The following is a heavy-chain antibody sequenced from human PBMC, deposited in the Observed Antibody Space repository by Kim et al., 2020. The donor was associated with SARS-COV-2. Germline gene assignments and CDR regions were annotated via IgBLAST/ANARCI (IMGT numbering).Heavy chain of an antibody. D-gene: IGHD3-10*01. CDR3: AKDRGHWYFDL. J-gene: IGHJ2*01. CDR2: ISGSGDST. Sequence: GSLRLSCAGSGFTFSSYAMSWVRQAPGKGLEWVSSISGSGDSTTYADSVKGRFTISRDNSKNTLCLQMNSLRAEDTAIYYCAKDRGHWYFDLWGRGTLVTVSS. V-gene: IGHV3-23*01. CDR1: GFTFSSYA.